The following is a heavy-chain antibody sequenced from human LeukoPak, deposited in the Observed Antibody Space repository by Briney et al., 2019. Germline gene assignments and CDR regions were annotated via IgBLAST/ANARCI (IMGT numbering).Heavy chain of an antibody. CDR1: GYTFTSYG. J-gene: IGHJ4*02. D-gene: IGHD6-19*01. CDR2: ISAYNGNT. Sequence: ASVKVSCKASGYTFTSYGISWVRQAPGQGLEWMGWISAYNGNTNYAQKFQGRVTITADKSTSTAYMELSSLRSEDTAVYYCAREGSRSSGWSGDFDYWGQGTLVTVSS. V-gene: IGHV1-18*01. CDR3: AREGSRSSGWSGDFDY.